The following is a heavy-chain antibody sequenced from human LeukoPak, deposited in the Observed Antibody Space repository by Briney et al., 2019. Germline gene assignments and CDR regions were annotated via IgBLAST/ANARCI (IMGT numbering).Heavy chain of an antibody. CDR3: ASGVWHSSSWYGTNY. CDR2: INHSGST. Sequence: SETLSLTCTVSGGSISSSSYYWGWIRQPPGKGLEWIGEINHSGSTNYNPSLKSRVTMSVDTSKNQFSLKLSSVTAADTAVYYCASGVWHSSSWYGTNYWGQGTLVTVSS. J-gene: IGHJ4*02. D-gene: IGHD6-13*01. V-gene: IGHV4-39*07. CDR1: GGSISSSSYY.